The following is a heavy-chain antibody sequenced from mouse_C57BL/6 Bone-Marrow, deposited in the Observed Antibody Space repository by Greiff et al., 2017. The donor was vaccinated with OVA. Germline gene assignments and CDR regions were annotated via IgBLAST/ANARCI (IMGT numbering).Heavy chain of an antibody. CDR2: ISPSRGNT. J-gene: IGHJ2*01. D-gene: IGHD3-1*01. V-gene: IGHV1-81*01. CDR1: GYTFTSYG. Sequence: QVQLQQSGAELARPGASVKLSCKASGYTFTSYGISWVKQRTGQGLEWIGEISPSRGNTYYNEKFKGKATLTADKSSSKAYMELSSLTSADSAVYFCSSFSSCFDSWGQGTPLPVSS. CDR3: SSFSSCFDS.